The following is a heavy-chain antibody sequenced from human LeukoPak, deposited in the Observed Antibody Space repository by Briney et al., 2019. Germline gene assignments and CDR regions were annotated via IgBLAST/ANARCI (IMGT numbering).Heavy chain of an antibody. CDR3: TTEVVPAAPLYYYYYYMDV. Sequence: GGSLRLSCVASGFSFRNYAMSWVRQAPGKGLEWVSGISGSGDSTDYADSVKGRFTISRDNSKNTLFLQMNSLRAEDTAVYYCTTEVVPAAPLYYYYYYMDVWGKGTTVTVSS. J-gene: IGHJ6*03. D-gene: IGHD2-2*01. V-gene: IGHV3-23*01. CDR2: ISGSGDST. CDR1: GFSFRNYA.